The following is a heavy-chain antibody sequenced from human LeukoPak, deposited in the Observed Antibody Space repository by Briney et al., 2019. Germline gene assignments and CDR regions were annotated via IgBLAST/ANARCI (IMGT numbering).Heavy chain of an antibody. V-gene: IGHV3-23*01. CDR1: GFTFSTYA. Sequence: GGSLRLSCAASGFTFSTYAMSWVRQAPGKGLEWVSGISGSGGSTYYTDSVKGRFTISRDNSKNTLYLQMNSLRAEDTAVYYCAKDRYWNRGGDGIWGQGTMVSVSS. J-gene: IGHJ3*02. CDR3: AKDRYWNRGGDGI. D-gene: IGHD2-21*01. CDR2: ISGSGGST.